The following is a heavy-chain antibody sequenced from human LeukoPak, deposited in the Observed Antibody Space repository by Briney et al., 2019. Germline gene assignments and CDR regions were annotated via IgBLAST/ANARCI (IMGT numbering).Heavy chain of an antibody. J-gene: IGHJ6*02. CDR3: ARVPSRRITMVRGIIRGMDV. Sequence: GASVKVSCKASGYTFTSYDINWVRQATGQGLEWMGWMNPNSGNTGYAQKFQGRVTMTRNISISTAYMELSSLRSEDTAVYYCARVPSRRITMVRGIIRGMDVWGQGTTVTVSS. CDR2: MNPNSGNT. D-gene: IGHD3-10*01. V-gene: IGHV1-8*01. CDR1: GYTFTSYD.